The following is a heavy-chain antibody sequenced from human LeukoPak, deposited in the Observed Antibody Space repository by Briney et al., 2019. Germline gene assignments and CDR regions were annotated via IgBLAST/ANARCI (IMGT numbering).Heavy chain of an antibody. D-gene: IGHD3-10*01. V-gene: IGHV3-15*01. CDR3: TTDTLLWFGELLSEYFQH. Sequence: PGGSLRLSCAASGFTFGNAWMSWVRQAPGKGLEWVGRIKSKTDGGTTDYAAPVKGRFTISRDDSKNTLYLQMNSLKTEDTAVYYCTTDTLLWFGELLSEYFQHWGQGTLVTVSS. J-gene: IGHJ1*01. CDR1: GFTFGNAW. CDR2: IKSKTDGGTT.